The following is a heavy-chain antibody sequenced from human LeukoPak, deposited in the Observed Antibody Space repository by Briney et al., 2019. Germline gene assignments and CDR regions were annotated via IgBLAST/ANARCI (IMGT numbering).Heavy chain of an antibody. CDR2: IYYRGST. V-gene: IGHV4-61*03. D-gene: IGHD3-3*01. J-gene: IGHJ6*02. Sequence: SETLSLTCTVSGGSVSSDTYYWSWIRQPPGKGLEWIGCIYYRGSTNYNPSLKSRVTVSVDTSKNHFSLKLTSVTAADTAVYYCARSLSPAVGGKYYYFYGMDVWGQGTTVTVSS. CDR1: GGSVSSDTYY. CDR3: ARSLSPAVGGKYYYFYGMDV.